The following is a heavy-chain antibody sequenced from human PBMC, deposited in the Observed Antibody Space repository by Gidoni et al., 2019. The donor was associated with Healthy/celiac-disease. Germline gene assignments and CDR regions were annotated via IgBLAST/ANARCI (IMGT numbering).Heavy chain of an antibody. D-gene: IGHD2-2*01. V-gene: IGHV4-30-4*01. CDR3: ARGAQLLSTDAFDI. Sequence: QVQLQESGPGLVKPSQTLSLTCTAPGGSISSGDYYWCWIRQPPGKGLGWIGYIYYSGSTYYNPSLKSRVTISVDTSKNQFSLKLSSVTAADTAVYYCARGAQLLSTDAFDIWGQGTMVTVSS. CDR2: IYYSGST. J-gene: IGHJ3*02. CDR1: GGSISSGDYY.